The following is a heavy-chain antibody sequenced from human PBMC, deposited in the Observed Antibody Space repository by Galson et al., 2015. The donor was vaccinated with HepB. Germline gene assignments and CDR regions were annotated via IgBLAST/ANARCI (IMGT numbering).Heavy chain of an antibody. D-gene: IGHD5-12*01. CDR1: GLIFRNYG. CDR3: ATSNPSVAIGED. CDR2: IYYDGGNK. Sequence: SLRLSCAASGLIFRNYGMHWVRQVPGKGLEWVAIIYYDGGNKYYADSVRGRFTISKDNSKKTLYLQMNSLRPEDTAIYYCATSNPSVAIGEDWGQGTLVTVSS. V-gene: IGHV3-33*01. J-gene: IGHJ4*02.